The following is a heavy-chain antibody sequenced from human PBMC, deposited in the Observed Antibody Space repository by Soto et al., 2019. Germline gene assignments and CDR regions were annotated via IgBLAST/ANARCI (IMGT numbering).Heavy chain of an antibody. Sequence: QVQLVQSGAEVKKPGSSVKVSCKASGGTFSSYTISWVRQAPGQGLEWMGRIIPILGIANYAQKFQGRVTITADNSTTTAYMELSSLRSEDAAVYYCASGYCTNGVCYKGNYYYYSYMDVWGKGTTVTVSS. CDR1: GGTFSSYT. CDR3: ASGYCTNGVCYKGNYYYYSYMDV. V-gene: IGHV1-69*02. D-gene: IGHD2-8*01. CDR2: IIPILGIA. J-gene: IGHJ6*03.